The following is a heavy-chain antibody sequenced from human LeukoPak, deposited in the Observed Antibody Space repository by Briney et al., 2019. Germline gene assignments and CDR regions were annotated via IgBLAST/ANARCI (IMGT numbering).Heavy chain of an antibody. V-gene: IGHV4-59*01. CDR1: GGSISSYY. D-gene: IGHD4-11*01. CDR3: ARGAFYSNYLNYYYGMDV. J-gene: IGHJ6*02. Sequence: SETLSLTCTVSGGSISSYYWSWIRQPPGKGLEWIGYIYYSGSTNYNPSLKSRVTISVDTSKNQFSLKLSSVTAADTAVYYCARGAFYSNYLNYYYGMDVWGQGTTVTVSS. CDR2: IYYSGST.